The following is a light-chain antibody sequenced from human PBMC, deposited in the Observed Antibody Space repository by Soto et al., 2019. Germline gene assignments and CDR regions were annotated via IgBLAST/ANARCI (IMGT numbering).Light chain of an antibody. J-gene: IGKJ4*01. CDR3: QQRSNWPPLT. CDR1: QSVSSY. Sequence: EIVLTQSPATLSLSPGERATLSCRASQSVSSYLAWYQQKPGQAPRLLIYDASNMATGIPARFRGSGSGTDFTLTISSLEPEDFAVYYCQQRSNWPPLTFGGGTKVEIK. CDR2: DAS. V-gene: IGKV3-11*01.